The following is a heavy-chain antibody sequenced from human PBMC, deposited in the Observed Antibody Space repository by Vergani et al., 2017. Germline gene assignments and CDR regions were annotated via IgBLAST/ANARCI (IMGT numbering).Heavy chain of an antibody. D-gene: IGHD3-10*01. Sequence: EVQLVESGGGLVQPGRSLRLSCAASGFTFDDYAMHWVRQAPGKGLEWVSGISWNSGSIGYADSVKGRFTISRDNAKNSLYLQMNSLRAEDTALYYCVLGSGSYYRGFDLWGRGTLVTVSS. V-gene: IGHV3-9*01. CDR3: VLGSGSYYRGFDL. J-gene: IGHJ2*01. CDR2: ISWNSGSI. CDR1: GFTFDDYA.